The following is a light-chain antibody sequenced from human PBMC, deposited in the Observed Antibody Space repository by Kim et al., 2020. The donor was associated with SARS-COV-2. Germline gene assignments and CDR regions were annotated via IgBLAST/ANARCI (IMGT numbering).Light chain of an antibody. Sequence: VALGQTARITCGGNNIGSKTVHWYQQKPGQAPLLVIYRNNNRPSGIPERFSGSNSGNTATLTISSAQAGDEAVYYCQVWDSSTYVVFGGGTQLTVL. CDR1: NIGSKT. J-gene: IGLJ2*01. CDR2: RNN. CDR3: QVWDSSTYVV. V-gene: IGLV3-9*01.